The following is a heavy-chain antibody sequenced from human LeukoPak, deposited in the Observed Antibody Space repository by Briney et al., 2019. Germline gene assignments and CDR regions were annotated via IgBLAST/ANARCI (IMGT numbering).Heavy chain of an antibody. D-gene: IGHD3-3*01. J-gene: IGHJ4*02. CDR2: IYYSGST. V-gene: IGHV4-39*01. CDR1: GGSISSSSYY. CDR3: ASRQITIFGVGDY. Sequence: PSETLSLTCTVSGGSISSSSYYWGWIRQPPGKGLEWIGSIYYSGSTYYNPSLKSRVTISVDTSKNQFSLKLSSVTAADTAVYYCASRQITIFGVGDYWGQGTLVTVSS.